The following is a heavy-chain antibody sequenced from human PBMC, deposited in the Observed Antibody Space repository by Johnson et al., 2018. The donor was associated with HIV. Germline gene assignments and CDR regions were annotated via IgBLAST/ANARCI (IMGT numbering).Heavy chain of an antibody. CDR3: AKDIVNCAGDCYARGASDF. Sequence: VQLVESGGGLVQPGRSLILSCAASGFIFDDYAMHWVRQAPGKGLEWVSGISWNSGRIDYADSVKGRFSISRYNAKNSLYLQMNSLRAEDTALYYCAKDIVNCAGDCYARGASDFWGQGTMVTVSS. J-gene: IGHJ3*01. V-gene: IGHV3-9*01. CDR2: ISWNSGRI. CDR1: GFIFDDYA. D-gene: IGHD2-21*01.